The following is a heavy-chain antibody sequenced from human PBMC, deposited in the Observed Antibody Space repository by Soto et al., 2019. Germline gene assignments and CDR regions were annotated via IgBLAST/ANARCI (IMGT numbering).Heavy chain of an antibody. CDR2: IKQDGNEK. CDR3: TTDPVTMIVVVPSSG. Sequence: GGSLRLSCAVSGFTFSDYWMSWVRQAPGKGLEWVANIKQDGNEKYYVDSVKGRFTISRDNAKNSLYLQMNSLRAEDTAVYYCTTDPVTMIVVVPSSGWGQGTLVTVSS. CDR1: GFTFSDYW. D-gene: IGHD3-22*01. J-gene: IGHJ4*02. V-gene: IGHV3-7*01.